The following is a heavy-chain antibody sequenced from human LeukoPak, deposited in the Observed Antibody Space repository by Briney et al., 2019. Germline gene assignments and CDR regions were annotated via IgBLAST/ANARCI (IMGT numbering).Heavy chain of an antibody. D-gene: IGHD5-18*01. CDR1: GFTFSNAW. CDR3: TTFTVAARVWT. CDR2: IKSKTDGGTT. J-gene: IGHJ5*02. V-gene: IGHV3-15*01. Sequence: PGGSLRLSCAASGFTFSNAWMSWVRQAPGKGLEWVGRIKSKTDGGTTAYAAPVNGRFPCSRDDSKNTLYLQMNSLETEDSPVYYCTTFTVAARVWTWGEGALGTVSS.